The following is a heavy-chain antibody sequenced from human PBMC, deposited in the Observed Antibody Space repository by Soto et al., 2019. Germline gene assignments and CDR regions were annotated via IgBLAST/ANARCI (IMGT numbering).Heavy chain of an antibody. CDR3: VRVGRLGGY. CDR1: GFTFSSYW. CDR2: IKEDGSGK. D-gene: IGHD3-16*01. J-gene: IGHJ4*02. Sequence: PGGSLRLSCTASGFTFSSYWMSWVRQAPGKGLGWVANIKEDGSGKYYVDSVKGRFSISRDNARNSLYLQMNGLRVEDTAVYYCVRVGRLGGYWGQGALVTVSS. V-gene: IGHV3-7*03.